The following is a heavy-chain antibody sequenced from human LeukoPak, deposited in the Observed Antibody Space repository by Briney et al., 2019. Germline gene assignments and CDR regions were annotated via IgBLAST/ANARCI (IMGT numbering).Heavy chain of an antibody. V-gene: IGHV4-34*01. Sequence: SETLSLTCAVYGGSFSGYYWSWIRQPPGKRLEWIGEINHSGSTNYNPSLKSRVTISVDTSKNQFSLKLSSVTAADTAVYYCARRAGSGSYLVDPWGQGTLVTVSS. J-gene: IGHJ5*02. D-gene: IGHD3-10*01. CDR2: INHSGST. CDR3: ARRAGSGSYLVDP. CDR1: GGSFSGYY.